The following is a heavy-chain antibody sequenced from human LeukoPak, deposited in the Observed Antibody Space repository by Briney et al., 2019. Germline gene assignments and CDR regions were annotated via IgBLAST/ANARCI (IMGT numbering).Heavy chain of an antibody. CDR2: LSGSGITT. V-gene: IGHV3-23*01. J-gene: IGHJ4*01. Sequence: GGSLRLSCAASGFTFSNSTMSWVRQAPGKGLEWVSTLSGSGITTYYADSVKGRFTISRDNSKNTLYLQMNSLRAEDTAVYYCAKGIYSSGWSYFDYWGHGTLVTVSS. D-gene: IGHD6-19*01. CDR3: AKGIYSSGWSYFDY. CDR1: GFTFSNST.